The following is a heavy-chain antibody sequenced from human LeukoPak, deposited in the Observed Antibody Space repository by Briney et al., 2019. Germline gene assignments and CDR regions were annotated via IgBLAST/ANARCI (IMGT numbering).Heavy chain of an antibody. CDR1: GFTVSNRY. V-gene: IGHV3-53*01. CDR3: ARDPTAVPNT. D-gene: IGHD6-19*01. J-gene: IGHJ5*02. CDR2: IYGGGST. Sequence: GGSLRLSCAASGFTVSNRYMNRVRQAPGKGLEWVSLIYGGGSTSYADSVKGRFTISRDNSKNTLFLQMNSLRAEDTAIYYCARDPTAVPNTWGQGTLVTVSS.